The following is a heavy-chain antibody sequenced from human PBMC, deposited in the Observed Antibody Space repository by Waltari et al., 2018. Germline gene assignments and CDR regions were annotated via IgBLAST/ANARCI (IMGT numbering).Heavy chain of an antibody. V-gene: IGHV3-66*02. J-gene: IGHJ4*02. CDR3: ARLWQQLADFDY. CDR1: GFTVSSNY. D-gene: IGHD6-13*01. Sequence: EVQLVESGGGLVQPGGSLRLSCAASGFTVSSNYMTWVRQAPGKGLELVSLIYSGGSAYYADSVKGRFTISRDNSKNTLYLQMNNLRVEDTAVYYCARLWQQLADFDYWGQGTLVTVSS. CDR2: IYSGGSA.